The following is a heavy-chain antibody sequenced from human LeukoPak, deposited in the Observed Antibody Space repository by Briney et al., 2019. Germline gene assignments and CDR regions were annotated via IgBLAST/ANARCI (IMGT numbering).Heavy chain of an antibody. J-gene: IGHJ4*02. CDR2: ISGSGGTT. Sequence: GGSLRLSCAASGFTLSSYAMSWVRQAPGKGLEWVSAISGSGGTTYYADSEKGRFTISRDNSKNTLYLQMNSLRAEDPDVYYCAKDGTRVRSSWYEVMFDYWGQGTLVTVSS. D-gene: IGHD6-13*01. CDR3: AKDGTRVRSSWYEVMFDY. V-gene: IGHV3-23*01. CDR1: GFTLSSYA.